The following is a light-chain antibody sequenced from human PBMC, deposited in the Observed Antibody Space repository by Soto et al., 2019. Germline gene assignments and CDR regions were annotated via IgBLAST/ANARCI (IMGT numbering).Light chain of an antibody. CDR1: RSVAGY. CDR3: RQRSSRNT. V-gene: IGKV3-11*01. Sequence: ELVLTQSPATLSLSPGARATLSCRARRSVAGYLAWYQQRPGQAPRLLTYDVSNRATGIPARFSGSGSGTDFNLTISRLEPEDFGIYDCRQRSSRNTFGQGTRLEIK. J-gene: IGKJ5*01. CDR2: DVS.